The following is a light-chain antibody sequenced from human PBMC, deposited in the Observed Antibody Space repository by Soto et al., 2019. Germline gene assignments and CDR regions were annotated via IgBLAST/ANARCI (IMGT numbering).Light chain of an antibody. Sequence: TVVTQEPSLTVSPGGTVTLTCASSTGAVTSVSYPNWVQQKPGQAPRALIYSTSNSHSWTPARFSGSLLGGKAALTLSGVQPEDEAVYYCLLYFGSAQVFGGGTKLTVL. CDR2: STS. CDR1: TGAVTSVSY. J-gene: IGLJ3*02. V-gene: IGLV7-43*01. CDR3: LLYFGSAQV.